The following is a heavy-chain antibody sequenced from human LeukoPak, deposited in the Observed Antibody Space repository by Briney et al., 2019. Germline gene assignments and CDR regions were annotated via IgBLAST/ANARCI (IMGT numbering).Heavy chain of an antibody. V-gene: IGHV4-39*01. CDR2: IYYSGST. Sequence: SETLSLTCTVSGGSISSGSYYWSWIRQPAGKGLEWIASIYYSGSTYYNPSLKSRVTISVDTSKNQLSLKLSSLTAADTAVYYCARHEYSGSYYGLSWFDPWGQGTLVTVSS. J-gene: IGHJ5*02. CDR1: GGSISSGSYY. D-gene: IGHD1-26*01. CDR3: ARHEYSGSYYGLSWFDP.